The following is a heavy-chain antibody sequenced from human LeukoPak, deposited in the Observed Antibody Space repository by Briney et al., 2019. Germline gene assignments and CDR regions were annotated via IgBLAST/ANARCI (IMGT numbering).Heavy chain of an antibody. J-gene: IGHJ4*02. Sequence: ASVKVSCKASGYTFKTYGITWVRQAPGQGLEWMGWISGYNGNTNYAQKFQGRVTMTTDTFTGTAYMELRSLRYDDTAVYYCARNEPVVGGTLVDYWGQGTLVTVSS. CDR2: ISGYNGNT. CDR3: ARNEPVVGGTLVDY. D-gene: IGHD1-26*01. V-gene: IGHV1-18*01. CDR1: GYTFKTYG.